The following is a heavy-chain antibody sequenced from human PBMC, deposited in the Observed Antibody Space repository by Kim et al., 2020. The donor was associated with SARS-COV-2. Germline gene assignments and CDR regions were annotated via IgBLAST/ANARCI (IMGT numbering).Heavy chain of an antibody. CDR2: IYHSGST. J-gene: IGHJ6*02. CDR1: GGSISSSNW. D-gene: IGHD2-15*01. Sequence: SETLSLTCAVSGGSISSSNWWSWVRQPPGKGLEWIGEIYHSGSTNYNPSLKSRVTISVDKSKNQFSLKLSSLTAADTAVYYCARDLVVTYSHYYYYGMDVWGQGTTVTVSS. V-gene: IGHV4-4*02. CDR3: ARDLVVTYSHYYYYGMDV.